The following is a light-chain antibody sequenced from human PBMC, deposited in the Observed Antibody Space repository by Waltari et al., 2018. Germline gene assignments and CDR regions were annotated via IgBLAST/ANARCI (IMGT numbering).Light chain of an antibody. V-gene: IGKV4-1*01. J-gene: IGKJ2*01. Sequence: DIVMTQSPDSLAVSLGERATINCKSSQSLSYSSNNKNYLAWYQQRPGQPPQLLIYWTSTRESGVPDRFSGSGSGTDFTLTISSLQAEDVAVYYCQQYYSTPYTFGQGTKLEIK. CDR1: QSLSYSSNNKNY. CDR3: QQYYSTPYT. CDR2: WTS.